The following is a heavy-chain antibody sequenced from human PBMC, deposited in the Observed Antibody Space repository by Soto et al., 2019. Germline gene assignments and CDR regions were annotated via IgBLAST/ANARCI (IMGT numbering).Heavy chain of an antibody. CDR2: TYYRSKWYN. J-gene: IGHJ6*02. D-gene: IGHD6-13*01. CDR1: GDSVSSNSAA. Sequence: SQTLSLTCAISGDSVSSNSAAWNWIRQSPSRGLEWLGRTYYRSKWYNDYAVSVKSRITINPDTSKNQFSLQLNSVTPEDTAVYYCARYKFIAAAGTRLYGMDVWGQGTTVTVSS. V-gene: IGHV6-1*01. CDR3: ARYKFIAAAGTRLYGMDV.